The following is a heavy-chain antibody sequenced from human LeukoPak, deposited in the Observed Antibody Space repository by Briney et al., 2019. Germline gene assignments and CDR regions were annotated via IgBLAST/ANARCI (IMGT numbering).Heavy chain of an antibody. D-gene: IGHD3-9*01. V-gene: IGHV5-10-1*01. CDR1: GYNFISYF. J-gene: IGHJ4*02. CDR3: ARSLFDYDILTGHDY. CDR2: IDPSDSYT. Sequence: PGESLKISCKASGYNFISYFISWVRQMPGKGLEWVGRIDPSDSYTYYSPSFQGHVTISTDKSISTAYLQWSSLKASDTAVYYCARSLFDYDILTGHDYWGQGTLVTASS.